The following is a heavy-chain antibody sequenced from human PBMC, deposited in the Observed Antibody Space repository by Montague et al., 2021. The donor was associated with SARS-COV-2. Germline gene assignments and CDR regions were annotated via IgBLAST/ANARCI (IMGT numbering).Heavy chain of an antibody. D-gene: IGHD6-13*01. Sequence: CAISGDSVSSHTAAWNWIRQSPSRGLEWLGRTYYRSKWYNDYAVSVKSRISINADTSKNQFSLQLNSVTPEDTAVYYCARGISATNEWGQGTLVTVSS. V-gene: IGHV6-1*01. J-gene: IGHJ4*02. CDR2: TYYRSKWYN. CDR3: ARGISATNE. CDR1: GDSVSSHTAA.